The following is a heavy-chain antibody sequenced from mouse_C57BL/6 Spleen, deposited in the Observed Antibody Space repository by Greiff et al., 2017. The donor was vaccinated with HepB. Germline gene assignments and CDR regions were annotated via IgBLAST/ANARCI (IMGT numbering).Heavy chain of an antibody. V-gene: IGHV1-55*01. Sequence: VQLQQSGAELVKPGASVKMSCKASGYTFTSYWITWVKQRPGQGLEWIGDIYPGSGSTNYNEKFKSKATLTVDTSSSTAYMQLSSLTSEDSAVYYCARSGIYYYGSSYLSYWYFDVWGTGTTVTVSS. J-gene: IGHJ1*03. D-gene: IGHD1-1*01. CDR3: ARSGIYYYGSSYLSYWYFDV. CDR1: GYTFTSYW. CDR2: IYPGSGST.